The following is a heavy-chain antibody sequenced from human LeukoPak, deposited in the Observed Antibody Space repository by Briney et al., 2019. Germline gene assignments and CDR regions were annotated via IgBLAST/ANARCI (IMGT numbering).Heavy chain of an antibody. CDR2: ISSSSSYI. D-gene: IGHD1-20*01. CDR3: AKGITGTIDAFDI. V-gene: IGHV3-21*01. Sequence: PGGSLRLSCAASGFTFSSYSMNWVRQAPGKGLEWVSSISSSSSYIYYADPVKGRFTISRDNAKNSLYLQMNSLRAEDTAVYYCAKGITGTIDAFDIWGQGTMVTVSS. CDR1: GFTFSSYS. J-gene: IGHJ3*02.